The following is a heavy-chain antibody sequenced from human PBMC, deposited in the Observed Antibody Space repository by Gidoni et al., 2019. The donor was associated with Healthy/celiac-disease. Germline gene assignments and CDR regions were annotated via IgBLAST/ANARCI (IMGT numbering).Heavy chain of an antibody. D-gene: IGHD5-12*01. V-gene: IGHV1-46*03. CDR1: GYTFTSYY. J-gene: IGHJ6*03. CDR2: INPSGGST. Sequence: QVQLVQSGAEVKKPGASVKVSCKASGYTFTSYYMHWVRQAPGQGLEWMGIINPSGGSTSYAQKFQGRVTMTRDTSTSTVYMELSSLRSEDTAVYYCARSVATITRTPYYYYMDVWGKGTTVTVSS. CDR3: ARSVATITRTPYYYYMDV.